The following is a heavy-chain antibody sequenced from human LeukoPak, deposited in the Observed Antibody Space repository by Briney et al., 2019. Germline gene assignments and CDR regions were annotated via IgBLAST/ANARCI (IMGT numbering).Heavy chain of an antibody. Sequence: SETLSLTCTVSGGSISSYYWSWIRQPPGKGLEWIGYIYYSGSTNYNPSLKSRVTISVDTSKNQFSLKLSPVTAADTAVYYCARHPAGYGDGYYFDYWGQGTLVTVSS. CDR3: ARHPAGYGDGYYFDY. J-gene: IGHJ4*02. CDR1: GGSISSYY. CDR2: IYYSGST. D-gene: IGHD4-17*01. V-gene: IGHV4-59*08.